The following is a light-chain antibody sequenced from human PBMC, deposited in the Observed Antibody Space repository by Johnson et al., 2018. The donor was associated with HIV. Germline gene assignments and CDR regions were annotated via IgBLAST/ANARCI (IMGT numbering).Light chain of an antibody. V-gene: IGLV1-51*01. CDR1: SSNIGNNY. J-gene: IGLJ1*01. CDR2: DNN. Sequence: QSVLTQPPSVSAAPGQKVTISCSGSSSNIGNNYVSWYQQLPGTAPKLLIYDNNKRPSGIPDRFSGSKSGTSATLGITALQTGVEADYYCGTWDSGLGAVYVFGPGTKVTVL. CDR3: GTWDSGLGAVYV.